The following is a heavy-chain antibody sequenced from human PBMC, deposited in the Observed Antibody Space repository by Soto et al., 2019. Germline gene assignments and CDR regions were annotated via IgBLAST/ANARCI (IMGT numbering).Heavy chain of an antibody. D-gene: IGHD3-3*01. V-gene: IGHV1-18*04. CDR3: ARGGLRFLEWLVTEV. J-gene: IGHJ6*02. CDR1: GYTFTSYG. Sequence: SVRVSCKASGYTFTSYGISWVRQVRGQGLEWMGWISAYTGNTIYAQKLQGGVTMTTETSTSTAYMELRSLRSDDTAVYYCARGGLRFLEWLVTEVWGQGTTVTVSS. CDR2: ISAYTGNT.